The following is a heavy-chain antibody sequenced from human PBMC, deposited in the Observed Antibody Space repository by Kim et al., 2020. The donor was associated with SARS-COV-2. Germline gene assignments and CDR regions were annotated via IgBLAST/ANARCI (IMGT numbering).Heavy chain of an antibody. CDR2: IIPIFGTA. J-gene: IGHJ6*02. CDR1: GGTFSSYA. Sequence: SVKVSCKASGGTFSSYAISWVRQAPGQGLEWMGGIIPIFGTANYAQKFQGRVTITADESTSTAYMELSSLRSEDTAVYYCARAPVCGSCYDLWYYYYGMDVWGQGTTVTVSS. V-gene: IGHV1-69*13. CDR3: ARAPVCGSCYDLWYYYYGMDV. D-gene: IGHD2-15*01.